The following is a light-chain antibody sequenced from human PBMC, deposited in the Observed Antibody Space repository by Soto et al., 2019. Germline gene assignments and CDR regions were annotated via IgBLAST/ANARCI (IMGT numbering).Light chain of an antibody. CDR2: DAS. CDR1: QSVSSK. V-gene: IGKV3-11*01. CDR3: QQRSNWPPIT. J-gene: IGKJ5*01. Sequence: EIVMTQSPATLSVSPGEGATLSCRASQSVSSKLAWYQQKPGQAPRLLIYDASHRAAGIPARFSGSGFGTDFTLTISSLEPEDAAVYYCQQRSNWPPITFGQGTRLEIK.